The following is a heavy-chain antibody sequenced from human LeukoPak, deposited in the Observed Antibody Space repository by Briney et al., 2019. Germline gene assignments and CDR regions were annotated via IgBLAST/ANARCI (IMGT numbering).Heavy chain of an antibody. J-gene: IGHJ4*02. Sequence: PGGSLRLSCAASGFTFSGSAMHWVRQASGKGLEWVGRIRSKANNYATAYAASVKGRFTISGEDSKNTAYLQMNSLKTEDTAVYYCTRRNKDDSSGYYYDWGQGTLVTVSS. CDR3: TRRNKDDSSGYYYD. CDR1: GFTFSGSA. CDR2: IRSKANNYAT. D-gene: IGHD3-22*01. V-gene: IGHV3-73*01.